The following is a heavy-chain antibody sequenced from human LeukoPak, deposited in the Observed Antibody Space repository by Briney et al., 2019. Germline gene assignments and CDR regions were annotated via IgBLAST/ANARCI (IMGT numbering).Heavy chain of an antibody. CDR2: IIPILGIA. CDR3: ARSRYDSSGYYYY. J-gene: IGHJ4*02. Sequence: SVKVSCKASGGTFSSYTISWVRQAPGQGLEWMGRIIPILGIANYAQKFQGRVTITADKSTSTAYMGLSSLRSEDTAVYYCARSRYDSSGYYYYWGQGTLVTVSS. CDR1: GGTFSSYT. D-gene: IGHD3-22*01. V-gene: IGHV1-69*02.